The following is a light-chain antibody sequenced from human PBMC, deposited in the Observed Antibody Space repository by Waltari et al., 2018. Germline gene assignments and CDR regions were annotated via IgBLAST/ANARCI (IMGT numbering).Light chain of an antibody. CDR3: HQYVASPPT. J-gene: IGKJ1*01. V-gene: IGKV1-5*03. CDR1: QSISTW. Sequence: DIQRTHSPSTLSASVGARVTITSRASQSISTWLAWYQQKPGKAPKLLIYMASNLEGGVPSRFSGSGSGTEFTLTISSLQPDDFATYYCHQYVASPPTFGQGTKVEIK. CDR2: MAS.